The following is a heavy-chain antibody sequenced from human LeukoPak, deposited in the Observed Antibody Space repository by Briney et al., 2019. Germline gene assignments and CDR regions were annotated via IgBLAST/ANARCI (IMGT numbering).Heavy chain of an antibody. CDR2: IYSDNT. CDR1: GFTVSSNS. V-gene: IGHV3-66*03. J-gene: IGHJ5*02. CDR3: ARDRSSSWYDWFDP. D-gene: IGHD6-13*01. Sequence: GGSLRLSCTVSGFTVSSNSMSWVRQAPGKGLEWVSFIYSDNTHYSDSVKGRFTISRDNSKNTLYLQMNSLRAEDTAVYYCARDRSSSWYDWFDPWGQGTLVTVSS.